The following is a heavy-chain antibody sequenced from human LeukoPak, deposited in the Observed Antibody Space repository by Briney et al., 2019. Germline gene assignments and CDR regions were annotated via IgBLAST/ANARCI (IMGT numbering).Heavy chain of an antibody. V-gene: IGHV3-21*01. J-gene: IGHJ4*02. CDR1: GFSLTSYN. CDR2: ISTSSYYI. Sequence: PGGSLRLSCVASGFSLTSYNMNWVRQAPGKGLEWVSSISTSSYYIYYTDSVRGRFIISRDNAKNSLYLQMNSLRAEDTAVYYCAREGARYCTNGVCYLFDYWGQGTLVTVSS. CDR3: AREGARYCTNGVCYLFDY. D-gene: IGHD2-8*01.